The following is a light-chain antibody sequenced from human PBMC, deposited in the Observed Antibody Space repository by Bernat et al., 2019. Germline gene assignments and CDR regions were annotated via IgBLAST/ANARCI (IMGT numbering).Light chain of an antibody. CDR3: SSYTDSITQL. CDR2: DVT. CDR1: SSDVGGSKY. V-gene: IGLV2-14*01. Sequence: QSALTQPASVSGSPGQSISISCTGTSSDVGGSKYVSWYQQNPGKAPKVMIYDVTNRPLGVSVRFSGSKSGNTASLTISALQGEDEADYYCSSYTDSITQLFGGGTKLTVL. J-gene: IGLJ2*01.